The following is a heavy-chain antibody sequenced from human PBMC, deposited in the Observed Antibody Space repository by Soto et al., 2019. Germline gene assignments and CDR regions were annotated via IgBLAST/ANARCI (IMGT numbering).Heavy chain of an antibody. CDR3: ARSLGWYAIDY. CDR1: GVSIGSNYY. D-gene: IGHD6-19*01. Sequence: QVLLQESGPGLVQPSGTLSLSCVVSGVSIGSNYYWGWVRQSPGKVLEWLGDMSHIGRVNYNPSLKSGVTISMDKSQNQFSMKLNSVLAADTAVYYCARSLGWYAIDYWGQGTLVIVSS. CDR2: MSHIGRV. V-gene: IGHV4-4*02. J-gene: IGHJ4*02.